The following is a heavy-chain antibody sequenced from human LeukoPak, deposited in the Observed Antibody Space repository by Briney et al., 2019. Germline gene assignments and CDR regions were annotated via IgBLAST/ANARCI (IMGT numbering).Heavy chain of an antibody. V-gene: IGHV4-31*03. D-gene: IGHD2-21*02. Sequence: PSETLSLTCTVSGGSISSGGYYWSWIRQPPGKGLEWIGYIYYSGSTYYNPSLKSRVTISVDTSKNQFSLKLSSVTAADTAVYYCARVRGAMVAPVTAPTFDYWGQGTLVTVSS. CDR3: ARVRGAMVAPVTAPTFDY. J-gene: IGHJ4*02. CDR1: GGSISSGGYY. CDR2: IYYSGST.